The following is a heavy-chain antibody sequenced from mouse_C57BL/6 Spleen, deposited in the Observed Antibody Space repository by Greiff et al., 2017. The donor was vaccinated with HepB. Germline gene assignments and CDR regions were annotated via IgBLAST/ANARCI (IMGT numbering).Heavy chain of an antibody. CDR1: GFSLTSYG. J-gene: IGHJ2*01. Sequence: VQLQESGPGLVQPSQSLSITCTVSGFSLTSYGVHWVRQSPGKGLEWLGVIWSGGSTDYNAAFISRLSISKDNSKSQVFFKMNSLQADDTAIYYCARNRNYGNLDYWGQGTTLTVSS. CDR3: ARNRNYGNLDY. V-gene: IGHV2-2*01. CDR2: IWSGGST. D-gene: IGHD2-1*01.